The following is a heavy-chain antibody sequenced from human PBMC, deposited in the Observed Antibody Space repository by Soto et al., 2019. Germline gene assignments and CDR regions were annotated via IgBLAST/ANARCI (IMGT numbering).Heavy chain of an antibody. CDR2: ITAYNGNT. D-gene: IGHD6-13*01. J-gene: IGHJ5*02. CDR3: ARDASRRAAPGTDPMHRRGGMNNGFDP. V-gene: IGHV1-18*04. CDR1: GYTFTSYG. Sequence: QVQLVQSGAEVKKPGASVKVSCKASGYTFTSYGISWVRQAPGQGLEWMGWITAYNGNTNYAQKHQGRVTMTTDTSPSTAFMELRSLRSDDTAVYYCARDASRRAAPGTDPMHRRGGMNNGFDPWGQGTLVTVSS.